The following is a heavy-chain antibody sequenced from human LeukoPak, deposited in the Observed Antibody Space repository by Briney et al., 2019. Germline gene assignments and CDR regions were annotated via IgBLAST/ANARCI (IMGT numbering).Heavy chain of an antibody. CDR3: ARAIRSSSGYYFDY. D-gene: IGHD3-22*01. CDR1: GFTFDDYG. V-gene: IGHV4-38-2*01. CDR2: IYYSGST. J-gene: IGHJ4*02. Sequence: SGGSLRLSCAASGFTFDDYGVSWVRQPPGKGLEWMGSIYYSGSTYYNPSLKSRVTISVDTSKNQFSLKLSSVTAADTAVYYCARAIRSSSGYYFDYWGQGTLVTVSS.